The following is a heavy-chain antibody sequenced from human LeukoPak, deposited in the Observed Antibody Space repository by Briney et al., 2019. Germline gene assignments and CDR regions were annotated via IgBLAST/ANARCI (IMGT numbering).Heavy chain of an antibody. Sequence: PGGSLRLSCAASGFTFSSYSMTWVRQAPGKGLEWVSYISSSSSTIYYADSVKGRFTISRDNAKNSLYLQMNSLKTEDTAVYYCTTDGHPNYDFWSGSYYYYGMDVWGQGTTVTVSS. CDR1: GFTFSSYS. CDR2: ISSSSSTI. V-gene: IGHV3-48*01. CDR3: TTDGHPNYDFWSGSYYYYGMDV. D-gene: IGHD3-3*01. J-gene: IGHJ6*02.